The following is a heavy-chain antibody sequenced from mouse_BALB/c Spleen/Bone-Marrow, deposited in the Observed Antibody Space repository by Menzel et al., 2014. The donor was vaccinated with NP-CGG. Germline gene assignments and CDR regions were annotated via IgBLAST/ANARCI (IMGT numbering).Heavy chain of an antibody. D-gene: IGHD2-1*01. CDR2: FYPGNGDT. V-gene: IGHV1-12*01. J-gene: IGHJ3*01. CDR1: GYTFTSYN. CDR3: ARSEYGNYPWFAY. Sequence: SGAELVKPGASVKMSCKASGYTFTSYNMHWLKQTPGQGPEWIGAFYPGNGDTSYNQKFKGKATLTADKSSSTVYMQLSSLTFEDSAVYYCARSEYGNYPWFAYWGQGTLVTVSA.